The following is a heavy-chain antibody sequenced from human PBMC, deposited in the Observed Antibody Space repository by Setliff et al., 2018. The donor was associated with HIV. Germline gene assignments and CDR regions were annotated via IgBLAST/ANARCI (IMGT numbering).Heavy chain of an antibody. J-gene: IGHJ6*03. CDR1: GFIFSNYW. V-gene: IGHV3-74*01. CDR3: ARDAPGGGGNSGYYMDV. CDR2: INSDGSSI. Sequence: PGGSLRLSCAASGFIFSNYWMHWVRQAPGKGLVWVSRINSDGSSISYADSVKGRFTISRDNAKNTLYLQMNSLRAEDTAVYYCARDAPGGGGNSGYYMDVWGKGTTVTVSS. D-gene: IGHD2-21*02.